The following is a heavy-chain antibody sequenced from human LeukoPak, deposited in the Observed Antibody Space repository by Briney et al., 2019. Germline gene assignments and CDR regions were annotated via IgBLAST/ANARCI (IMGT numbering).Heavy chain of an antibody. Sequence: SVKVSCKASADTFGSYAISWVRQAPGQGLEWMGRTIPILGIAKYAQKFQGRVTISADTSTSTAYMELRSLRSDDTAVYYCARDPSNTSGWNIYFDYWGQGTLVTVSS. CDR2: TIPILGIA. V-gene: IGHV1-69*04. CDR1: ADTFGSYA. J-gene: IGHJ4*02. CDR3: ARDPSNTSGWNIYFDY. D-gene: IGHD6-19*01.